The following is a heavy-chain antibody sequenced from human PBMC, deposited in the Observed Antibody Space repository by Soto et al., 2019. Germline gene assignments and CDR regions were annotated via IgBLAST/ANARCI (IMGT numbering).Heavy chain of an antibody. Sequence: SETLSLTCTVSGGSISSYYWSWIRQPPGKGLEWIGYIYYSGSTNYNPSLKSRVTISVDTSKNQFSLKLSSVTAADTAVYYCARQEFYGDSFDYWGRGTLVTVSS. V-gene: IGHV4-59*08. D-gene: IGHD4-17*01. CDR3: ARQEFYGDSFDY. CDR1: GGSISSYY. J-gene: IGHJ4*02. CDR2: IYYSGST.